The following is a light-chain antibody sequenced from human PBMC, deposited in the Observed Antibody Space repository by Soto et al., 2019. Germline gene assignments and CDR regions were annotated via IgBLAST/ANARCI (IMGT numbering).Light chain of an antibody. CDR2: EFS. Sequence: QSALTQPASVSGSPRQSITISCAGTSRDLGAYKYVSRYQQHPDKGPKLILYEFSRRPPGVSNRFSGSKSVNTGSLTISGLLAEDEADYSCSSYTMISTLVFVTGT. CDR1: SRDLGAYKY. V-gene: IGLV2-14*03. J-gene: IGLJ1*01. CDR3: SSYTMISTLV.